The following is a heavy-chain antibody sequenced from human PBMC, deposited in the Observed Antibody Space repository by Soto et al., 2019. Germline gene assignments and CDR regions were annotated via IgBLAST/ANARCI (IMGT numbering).Heavy chain of an antibody. Sequence: QITLKESGPTLVKPTQTLTLTCTFSGFSLSTSGVGVGWIRQPPGKALEWLALIYWDDDKRYSPSLKSRLTIPKDASKHQVVLTIANMDPVDTATYYCAHVTTGTTVDYWGQGTLVTVSS. J-gene: IGHJ4*02. CDR2: IYWDDDK. D-gene: IGHD4-17*01. CDR3: AHVTTGTTVDY. CDR1: GFSLSTSGVG. V-gene: IGHV2-5*02.